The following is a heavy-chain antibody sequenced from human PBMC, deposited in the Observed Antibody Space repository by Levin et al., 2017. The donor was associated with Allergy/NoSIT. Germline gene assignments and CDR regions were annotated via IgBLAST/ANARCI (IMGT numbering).Heavy chain of an antibody. J-gene: IGHJ1*01. CDR1: GFTFSSYA. CDR3: ARDDYGDYVPPFQH. Sequence: GGSLRLSCAASGFTFSSYAMHWVRQAPGKGLEWVAVIWYDGSNKYYADSVKGRFTISRDNSKNTLYLQMNSLRAEDTAVYYCARDDYGDYVPPFQHWGQGTLVTISS. V-gene: IGHV3-33*01. D-gene: IGHD4-17*01. CDR2: IWYDGSNK.